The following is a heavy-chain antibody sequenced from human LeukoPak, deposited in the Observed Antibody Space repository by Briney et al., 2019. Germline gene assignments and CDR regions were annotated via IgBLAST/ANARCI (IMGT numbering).Heavy chain of an antibody. D-gene: IGHD1-1*01. Sequence: GGSLRLSCAASGFTFSGYSMNWVRQAPGKGLEWVSYISSSSSTIYYEDSVKGRFTISRDNARDSLYLQMNSLRDDDTAVYYCARDSEVPGEYYFDYWGQGTPVTVSS. CDR1: GFTFSGYS. CDR2: ISSSSSTI. J-gene: IGHJ4*02. CDR3: ARDSEVPGEYYFDY. V-gene: IGHV3-48*02.